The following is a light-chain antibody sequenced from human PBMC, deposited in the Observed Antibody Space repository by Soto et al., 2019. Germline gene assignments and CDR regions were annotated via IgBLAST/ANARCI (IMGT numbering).Light chain of an antibody. CDR2: DAS. CDR1: QSVSSSY. V-gene: IGKV3D-20*02. CDR3: QQFNNWPRT. J-gene: IGKJ1*01. Sequence: EIVLTQSPGTLSLSPGERATLSCRASQSVSSSYLAWYQQKPGQAPRLLIYDASTRATGIPDRFSGSGSGTDFTLTISRLEPEDFAVYYCQQFNNWPRTFGQGTKVDNK.